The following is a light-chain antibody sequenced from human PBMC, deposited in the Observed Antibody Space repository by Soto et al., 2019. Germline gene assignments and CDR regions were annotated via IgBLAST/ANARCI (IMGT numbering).Light chain of an antibody. Sequence: QPVLTQSPSASASLGDSVKLTCTLSSGHSTYAIVWHQQQPEKGPRYLMKLNSDGSHNKGDGISDRFSGSSSGAERYLTISSLQSEDEADYYCQTWGSGPRVFGGGTKLTVL. CDR3: QTWGSGPRV. J-gene: IGLJ3*02. V-gene: IGLV4-69*01. CDR1: SGHSTYA. CDR2: LNSDGSH.